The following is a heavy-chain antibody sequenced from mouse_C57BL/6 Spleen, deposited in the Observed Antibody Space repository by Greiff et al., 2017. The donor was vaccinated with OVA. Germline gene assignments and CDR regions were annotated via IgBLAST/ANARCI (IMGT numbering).Heavy chain of an antibody. J-gene: IGHJ2*01. V-gene: IGHV10-1*01. CDR1: GFSFNTYA. CDR3: VRDGSSHYFDY. CDR2: IRSKSNNYAT. D-gene: IGHD1-1*01. Sequence: EVKLMESGGGLVQPKGSLKLSCAASGFSFNTYAMNWVRQAPGKGLEWVARIRSKSNNYATYYADSVKDRFTISRDDSESMLYLQMNNLKTEDTAMYYCVRDGSSHYFDYWGQGTTLTVSS.